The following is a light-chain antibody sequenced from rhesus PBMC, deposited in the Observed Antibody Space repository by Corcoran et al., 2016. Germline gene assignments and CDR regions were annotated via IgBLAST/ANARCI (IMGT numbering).Light chain of an antibody. CDR1: QGITND. CDR2: EAS. V-gene: IGKV1-25*01. Sequence: DIQMTQSPSSLSASVGDRVTITCRASQGITNDLAWYQQKPGETPKLLIYEASSLQSGIPSRFSGSGSGTEFTLTLSILQSEDFATYYCQHYYSTPRTFGQGTKVEIK. CDR3: QHYYSTPRT. J-gene: IGKJ1*01.